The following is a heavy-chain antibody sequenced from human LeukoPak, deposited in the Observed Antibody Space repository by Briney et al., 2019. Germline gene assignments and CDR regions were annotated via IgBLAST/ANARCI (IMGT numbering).Heavy chain of an antibody. Sequence: GGSLRLSCAASGFTLSSYAMSWVRQAPGKGLEWVSAISGSGGSTYYADSVKGRFTISRDNSKNTLYLQMNSLRAEDTAVYYCAKDLSKSRITMVRGVPSPSDYWGQGTLVTVSS. V-gene: IGHV3-23*01. J-gene: IGHJ4*02. CDR2: ISGSGGST. CDR1: GFTLSSYA. D-gene: IGHD3-10*01. CDR3: AKDLSKSRITMVRGVPSPSDY.